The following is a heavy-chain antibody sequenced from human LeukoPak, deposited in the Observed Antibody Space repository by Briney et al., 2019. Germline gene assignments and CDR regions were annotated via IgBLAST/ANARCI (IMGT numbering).Heavy chain of an antibody. CDR3: AKDMDHGYEDYGFDY. Sequence: GGSLRLSCAASGFTFSSYVMHWVRQAPGKGLEWVAFISYDGSNKYYADSVKGRFTISRDNSKNTLYLQMNNLRAEDTAVYYCAKDMDHGYEDYGFDYWGQGTLVTVSS. V-gene: IGHV3-30*18. D-gene: IGHD5-12*01. CDR2: ISYDGSNK. J-gene: IGHJ4*02. CDR1: GFTFSSYV.